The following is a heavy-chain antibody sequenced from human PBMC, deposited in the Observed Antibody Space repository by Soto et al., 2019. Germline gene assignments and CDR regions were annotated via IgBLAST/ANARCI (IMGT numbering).Heavy chain of an antibody. Sequence: GGSLRLSCAASGFTFSSYWMSWVRQAPGKGLEWVANIKQDGSEKYYVDSVKGRFTISRDNAKNSLYLKMNSLRAEDTAVYYCARDLAYYDFWSGYPFYYYYYMDVWGKGTTVTVSS. CDR1: GFTFSSYW. V-gene: IGHV3-7*01. CDR2: IKQDGSEK. D-gene: IGHD3-3*01. CDR3: ARDLAYYDFWSGYPFYYYYYMDV. J-gene: IGHJ6*03.